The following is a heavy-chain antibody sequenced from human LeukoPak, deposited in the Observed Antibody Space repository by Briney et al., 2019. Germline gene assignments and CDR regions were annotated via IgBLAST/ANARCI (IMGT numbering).Heavy chain of an antibody. D-gene: IGHD2-2*01. CDR2: IYYSGST. Sequence: SETLSLTCTVSGGSISSYYWSWIRQPPGKGLEWIGYIYYSGSTNYNPSLKSRVTISVDTSKNQFSLKLSSVTAADTAVYYCARDSEKYCSSTSCPFDIWGQGTMVTVSS. J-gene: IGHJ3*02. V-gene: IGHV4-59*01. CDR1: GGSISSYY. CDR3: ARDSEKYCSSTSCPFDI.